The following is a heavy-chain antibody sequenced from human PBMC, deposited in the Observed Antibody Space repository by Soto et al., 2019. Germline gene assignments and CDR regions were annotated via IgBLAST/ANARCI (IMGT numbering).Heavy chain of an antibody. D-gene: IGHD2-2*03. CDR3: ALRPASNMDWFRP. V-gene: IGHV2-5*01. J-gene: IGHJ5*02. CDR1: GFSLTTVGVA. Sequence: QITLRQAGPTLVKPTHTLTLTCTFSGFSLTTVGVAVGWIRQPPRSAPEWLALIYWNDKKRYSTSLARRVNITKDTSRNQVVLTMTAMDPVDTATYYFALRPASNMDWFRPWGQGTRVTVSS. CDR2: IYWNDKK.